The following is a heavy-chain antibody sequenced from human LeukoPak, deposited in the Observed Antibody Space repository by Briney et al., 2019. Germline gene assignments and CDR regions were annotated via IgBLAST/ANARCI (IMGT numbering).Heavy chain of an antibody. CDR1: GASINGYY. J-gene: IGHJ6*04. V-gene: IGHV4-59*01. D-gene: IGHD2-15*01. CDR3: ARGGVTATHYYYGMDV. CDR2: IYYSGST. Sequence: SETLSLTCSVHGASINGYYWNWVRQPPGKGLQWNGHIYYSGSTSYNLSLKSRVTISVDTSKNQCSLKLTSVTDVDTAVYYCARGGVTATHYYYGMDVWGKGTTVTVSS.